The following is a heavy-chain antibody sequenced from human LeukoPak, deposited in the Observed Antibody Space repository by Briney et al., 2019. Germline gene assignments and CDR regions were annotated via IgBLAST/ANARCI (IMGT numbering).Heavy chain of an antibody. CDR2: MNPNSGGT. V-gene: IGHV1-2*02. CDR3: ARDRDVLMVYATYWYFDL. CDR1: GYTFTSYD. D-gene: IGHD2-8*01. Sequence: ASVKVSCKASGYTFTSYDINWVRQATGQGLEWMGWMNPNSGGTNYAQKFQGRVTMTRDTSISTAYMELSRLRSDDTAVYYCARDRDVLMVYATYWYFDLWGRGTLVTVSS. J-gene: IGHJ2*01.